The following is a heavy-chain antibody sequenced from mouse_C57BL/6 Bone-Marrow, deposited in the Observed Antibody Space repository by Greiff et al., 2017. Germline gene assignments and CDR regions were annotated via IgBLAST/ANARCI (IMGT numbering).Heavy chain of an antibody. CDR3: ARYWGVDD. D-gene: IGHD4-1*01. J-gene: IGHJ2*01. V-gene: IGHV1-37*01. CDR2: INPYDGYT. CDR1: GYSFTGYF. Sequence: VHVKQSGPELVKPGASVKISCKASGYSFTGYFMYWVKQRPGQSLEWMGGINPYDGYTNYNQKFKGKATLTVDKSSSTAHMELLSLTSEDSAVYYCARYWGVDDWGQGTTVTVSA.